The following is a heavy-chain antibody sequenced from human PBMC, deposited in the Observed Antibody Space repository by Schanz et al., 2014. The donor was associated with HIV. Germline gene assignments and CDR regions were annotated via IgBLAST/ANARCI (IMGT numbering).Heavy chain of an antibody. Sequence: EDQLVDSGGGLVQPGGSLTLSCAASGFAFSRHWMSWVRQAPGKGLEWVSGFSGSAGSTYYADSVKGRFTISRDNSKNTLYLQMDSLRAEDTALYFCAKDEYYYGSGSYIYFYYGMDVWGQGTTVTVSS. V-gene: IGHV3-23*04. D-gene: IGHD3-10*01. CDR1: GFAFSRHW. CDR3: AKDEYYYGSGSYIYFYYGMDV. J-gene: IGHJ6*02. CDR2: FSGSAGST.